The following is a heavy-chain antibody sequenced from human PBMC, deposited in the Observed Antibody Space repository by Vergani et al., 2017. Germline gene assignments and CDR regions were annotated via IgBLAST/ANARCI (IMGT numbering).Heavy chain of an antibody. J-gene: IGHJ3*02. Sequence: QVQLVQSGAEVKKPGSSVKVSCKASGGTFSSYAISWVRQAPGQGLEWMGGIIPIFGTANYAQKFQGRVTITADESTSTAYMELSSLRSEDTAVYYCARQTYYYDSSGYGAFDIWGQGTMVTVSS. D-gene: IGHD3-22*01. CDR2: IIPIFGTA. V-gene: IGHV1-69*01. CDR1: GGTFSSYA. CDR3: ARQTYYYDSSGYGAFDI.